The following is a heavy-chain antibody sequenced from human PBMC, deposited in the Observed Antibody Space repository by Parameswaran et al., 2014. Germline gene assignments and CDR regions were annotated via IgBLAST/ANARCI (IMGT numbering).Heavy chain of an antibody. CDR3: ARGFNHVLWSMEFDP. Sequence: RWIRQPPGKGLEWIAHIYDSANTNYNPSLKSRVTISVDASKNQFSLKLISVTAADTAVYYCARGFNHVLWSMEFDPWGQGTLVTVSS. J-gene: IGHJ5*02. D-gene: IGHD3-3*01. V-gene: IGHV4-59*01. CDR2: IYDSANT.